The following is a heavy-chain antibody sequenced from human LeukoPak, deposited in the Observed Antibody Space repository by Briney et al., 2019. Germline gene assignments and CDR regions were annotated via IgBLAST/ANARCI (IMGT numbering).Heavy chain of an antibody. D-gene: IGHD1-26*01. CDR2: FDPDDRKT. CDR1: GYRISESS. V-gene: IGHV1-24*01. J-gene: IGHJ6*03. Sequence: ASVKVSCKVSGYRISESSMHWVRQAPGKGLEWMGGFDPDDRKTIYAQKFQGRFTMTEDTSTDTAYMESSSLRSEDTAVYFCATIVSGVDDYFYYYMDVWGKGTPVTVSS. CDR3: ATIVSGVDDYFYYYMDV.